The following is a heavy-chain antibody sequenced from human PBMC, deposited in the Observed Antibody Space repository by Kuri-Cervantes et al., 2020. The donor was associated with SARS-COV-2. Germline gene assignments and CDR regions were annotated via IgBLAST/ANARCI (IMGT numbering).Heavy chain of an antibody. CDR2: IKQDGSEK. V-gene: IGHV3-7*01. D-gene: IGHD5-12*01. CDR1: GFTFSSYW. Sequence: GGSLRLSCAASGFTFSSYWMSWVRQAPGKGLEWVANIKQDGSEKYYVDSVKGRFTISRDNAKNSLYLQMNSLRAEDTAVHYCARDPGGYDLHDAFDIWGQGTMVTVSS. CDR3: ARDPGGYDLHDAFDI. J-gene: IGHJ3*02.